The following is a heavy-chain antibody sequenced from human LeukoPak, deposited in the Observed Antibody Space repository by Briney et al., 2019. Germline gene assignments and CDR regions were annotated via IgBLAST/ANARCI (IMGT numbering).Heavy chain of an antibody. D-gene: IGHD3-16*02. CDR1: AGSISSYF. CDR3: ARSTPYDYVWGSYRPDDAFDI. Sequence: PSETLSLTCTVSAGSISSYFWSWIRQPAGKGLEWIGHIYTSGSTNYNPPSKSRVTMSVDTSKNQFSPKLSSVTAADTAVYYCARSTPYDYVWGSYRPDDAFDIWGQGTMVTVSS. CDR2: IYTSGST. J-gene: IGHJ3*02. V-gene: IGHV4-4*07.